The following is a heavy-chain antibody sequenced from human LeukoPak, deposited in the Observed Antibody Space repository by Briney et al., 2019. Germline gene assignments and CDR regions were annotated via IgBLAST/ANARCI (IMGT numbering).Heavy chain of an antibody. D-gene: IGHD1-26*01. CDR3: ASGKELAFFLGD. V-gene: IGHV4-4*07. J-gene: IGHJ4*02. Sequence: PSETLSLTCSVSGGSISSDYWSWIRQPPGKGLEWIGRIYTSGSTNYNPSLKSRVTMSVDTSKNQFSLKLSSVTAADTAVYYCASGKELAFFLGDWGQGTLVAVSS. CDR1: GGSISSDY. CDR2: IYTSGST.